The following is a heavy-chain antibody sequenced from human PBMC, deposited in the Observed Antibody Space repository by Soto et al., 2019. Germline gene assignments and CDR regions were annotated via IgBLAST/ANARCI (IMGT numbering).Heavy chain of an antibody. D-gene: IGHD1-1*01. CDR1: GFTFSSYS. J-gene: IGHJ4*02. CDR2: ISSSSSYI. V-gene: IGHV3-21*01. Sequence: PGGSLRLSCAASGFTFSSYSMNWVRQAPGKGLEWVSSISSSSSYIYYADSVKGRFTISRDNAKNSLYLQMNSLRAEDTAVYYCASGQPGGNPFDYWGQGTLVTVSS. CDR3: ASGQPGGNPFDY.